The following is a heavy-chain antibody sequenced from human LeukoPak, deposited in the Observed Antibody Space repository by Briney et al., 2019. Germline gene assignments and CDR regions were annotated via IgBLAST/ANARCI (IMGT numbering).Heavy chain of an antibody. CDR1: GGSIRSSRFY. Sequence: SETLSLTCTVSGGSIRSSRFYCGWIRQSPGKRLEWIGSVSFFGNSYYRSSLLSRLTISIDRSKTQISLNLTSVTAADTAVYCCATQGEGRYFESWGQGTLVTVSS. CDR2: VSFFGNS. V-gene: IGHV4-39*01. CDR3: ATQGEGRYFES. J-gene: IGHJ4*02. D-gene: IGHD3-10*01.